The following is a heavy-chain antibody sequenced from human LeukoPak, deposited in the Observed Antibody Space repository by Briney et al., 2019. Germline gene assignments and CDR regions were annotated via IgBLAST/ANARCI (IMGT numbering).Heavy chain of an antibody. CDR3: AKDIRYGSHYYYGMDV. D-gene: IGHD3-10*01. CDR2: ISWDGGST. V-gene: IGHV3-43D*03. Sequence: GGSLRLSCAASGFTFDDYAVHWVRQAPGKGLEWVSLISWDGGSTYYADSVKGRFTISRDNSKNSLYLQMNSLRAEDTALYYCAKDIRYGSHYYYGMDVWGQGTTVTVSS. J-gene: IGHJ6*02. CDR1: GFTFDDYA.